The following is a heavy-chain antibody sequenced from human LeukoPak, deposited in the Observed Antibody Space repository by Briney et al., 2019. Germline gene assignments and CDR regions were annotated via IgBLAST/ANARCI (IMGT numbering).Heavy chain of an antibody. J-gene: IGHJ3*02. CDR1: GFTFRSYS. D-gene: IGHD3-22*01. CDR3: ARAAPYYYDSSDYSAFDS. Sequence: GGSLRLSCAASGFTFRSYSMHWVRHAPGKGLEGVSYIISTSTTIYYADSVKGRFTIYRDNAKNSLYLQMNSLRDEDTAVYYCARAAPYYYDSSDYSAFDSWGQGTMVTVSA. V-gene: IGHV3-48*02. CDR2: IISTSTTI.